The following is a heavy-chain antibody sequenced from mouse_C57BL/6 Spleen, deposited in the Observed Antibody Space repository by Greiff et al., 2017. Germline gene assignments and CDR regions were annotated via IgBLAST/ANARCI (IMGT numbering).Heavy chain of an antibody. V-gene: IGHV5-4*01. CDR2: ISDGGSYT. J-gene: IGHJ3*01. D-gene: IGHD2-4*01. CDR1: GFTFRSYA. CDR3: ARDGGAYYEYYKVAY. Sequence: EVKLMESGGGLVKPGGSLKLSCAASGFTFRSYAMSWVRQTPEKRLEWVATISDGGSYTYSPANVKGRFTISRDNAKNNLYLQMSHLKSKDTAMYYCARDGGAYYEYYKVAYWDEGTLVTVSA.